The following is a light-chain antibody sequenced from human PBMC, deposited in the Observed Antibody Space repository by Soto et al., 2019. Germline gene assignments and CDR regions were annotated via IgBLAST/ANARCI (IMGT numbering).Light chain of an antibody. J-gene: IGKJ5*01. V-gene: IGKV3D-7*01. CDR1: QSISSSY. CDR2: GAS. CDR3: QQDYNLPIT. Sequence: VKTQSPATLSVSPGERATLSCRSSQSISSSYLSWYQQRPGQAPRLLIYGASTRATGIPARFSGSGRGSGTDFTLTISSLQPEDFAVYYCQQDYNLPITFGQGRRLENK.